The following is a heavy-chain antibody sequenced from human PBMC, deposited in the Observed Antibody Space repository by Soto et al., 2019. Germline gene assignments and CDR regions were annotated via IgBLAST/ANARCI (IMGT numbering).Heavy chain of an antibody. Sequence: PSETLSLTCAVSGGSISSYYWSWIRQPPGKGLEWIGYIYYSGSTNYNPSLKSRVTISVDTSKNQFSLKLSSVTAADTAVYYCARVKYYGSGSYYNLNWFDPWGQGTLVTVSS. J-gene: IGHJ5*02. CDR2: IYYSGST. CDR1: GGSISSYY. D-gene: IGHD3-10*01. CDR3: ARVKYYGSGSYYNLNWFDP. V-gene: IGHV4-59*01.